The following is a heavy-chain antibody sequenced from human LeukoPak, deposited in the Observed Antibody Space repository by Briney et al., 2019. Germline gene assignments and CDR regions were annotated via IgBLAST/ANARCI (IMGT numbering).Heavy chain of an antibody. CDR3: APIVVGSAPFDY. CDR2: ISGSTGRT. V-gene: IGHV3-23*01. CDR1: GFTFSTYA. Sequence: GGSLRLSCAASGFTFSTYAMSWVRQAPGKGLEWVSAISGSTGRTYYADSVKGRFTISRDNSKNTLYLQMNNLRAEDTAVYYCAPIVVGSAPFDYWGQGTLVTVSS. J-gene: IGHJ4*02. D-gene: IGHD2/OR15-2a*01.